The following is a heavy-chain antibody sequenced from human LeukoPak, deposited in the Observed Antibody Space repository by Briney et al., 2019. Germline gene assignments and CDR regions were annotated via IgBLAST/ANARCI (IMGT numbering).Heavy chain of an antibody. V-gene: IGHV4-39*07. Sequence: SETLSLTCTVSGGSISSSSYYWGWIRQPPGKGLEWIGSIYYSGSTYYNPSLKSRVTISVDTSKNQFSLKLSSVTAADTAVYYCARGSGITMIVVVIGDAFDIWGQGTMVTVSS. CDR3: ARGSGITMIVVVIGDAFDI. D-gene: IGHD3-22*01. CDR2: IYYSGST. J-gene: IGHJ3*02. CDR1: GGSISSSSYY.